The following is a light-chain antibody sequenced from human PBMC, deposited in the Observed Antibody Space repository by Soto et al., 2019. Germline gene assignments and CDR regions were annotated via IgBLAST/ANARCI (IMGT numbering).Light chain of an antibody. CDR3: QTWDTGIRV. J-gene: IGLJ3*02. Sequence: QPVLTQSPSASASLGASVKLTCTLSSGHSNYAIAWHQQQPEKGPRYLMKLNSDGSHTKGDGIPDRFSGSTSGAERYLTISSLQSEDEADYYCQTWDTGIRVFGGGTKL. CDR2: LNSDGSH. V-gene: IGLV4-69*01. CDR1: SGHSNYA.